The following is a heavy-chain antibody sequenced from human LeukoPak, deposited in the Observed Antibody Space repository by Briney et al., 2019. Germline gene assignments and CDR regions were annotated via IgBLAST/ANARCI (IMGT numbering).Heavy chain of an antibody. CDR2: ILNNGVST. CDR3: AKGGYDILTGYYPPREVDY. Sequence: GGSLRLSCAASGFTFGTYAMTWVRQAPGMGLEWVSTILNNGVSTYHADSVKGRFTISRDNSRNTLHLQMNSLRAEDTAVYYCAKGGYDILTGYYPPREVDYWGQGTLVTVSS. V-gene: IGHV3-23*01. D-gene: IGHD3-9*01. CDR1: GFTFGTYA. J-gene: IGHJ4*02.